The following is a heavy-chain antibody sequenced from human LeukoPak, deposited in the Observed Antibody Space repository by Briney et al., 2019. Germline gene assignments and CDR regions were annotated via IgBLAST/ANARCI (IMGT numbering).Heavy chain of an antibody. V-gene: IGHV4-59*01. CDR1: GGPIGSFY. CDR3: ARDRGEQWLGEDYYGLDV. Sequence: PSETLSLTCTVSGGPIGSFYWSWIRQPPGKGLEWIAYIYYDGSTIYNPSLKSRVTISIDTSRKQFSLKVSSVTAADTAVYYCARDRGEQWLGEDYYGLDVWGQGTTVTVSS. CDR2: IYYDGST. J-gene: IGHJ6*02. D-gene: IGHD6-19*01.